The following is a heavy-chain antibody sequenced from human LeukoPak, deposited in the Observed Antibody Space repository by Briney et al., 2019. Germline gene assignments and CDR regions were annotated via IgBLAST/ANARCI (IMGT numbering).Heavy chain of an antibody. CDR3: ARQTPYSGNHYFDY. V-gene: IGHV4-4*09. D-gene: IGHD1-26*01. J-gene: IGHJ4*02. CDR1: GGSISGHY. CDR2: IDPTGLT. Sequence: SETLSLTCTVSGGSISGHYRSWIRQSPAKGPEWIGYIDPTGLTSYNPSLNSRVTISEDTSKNQFSLKVRSVTTADTAVYFCARQTPYSGNHYFDYWGQGTLVTVSP.